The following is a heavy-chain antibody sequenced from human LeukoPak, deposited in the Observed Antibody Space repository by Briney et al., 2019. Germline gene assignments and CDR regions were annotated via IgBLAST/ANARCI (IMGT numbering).Heavy chain of an antibody. CDR3: ARNHHSQIVGATPNFDH. CDR2: ISAYNGNT. D-gene: IGHD1-26*01. CDR1: GYTFTSYG. J-gene: IGHJ4*02. V-gene: IGHV1-18*01. Sequence: ASVKVSCKASGYTFTSYGISWVRQAPGQGLEWMGWISAYNGNTNYAQKLQGRVTMTTDTSTSTAYMELRSLRSDDTAVYYCARNHHSQIVGATPNFDHWGQGTLVTVSS.